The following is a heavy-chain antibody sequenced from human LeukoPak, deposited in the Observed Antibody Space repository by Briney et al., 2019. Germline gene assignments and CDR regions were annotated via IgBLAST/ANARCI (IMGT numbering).Heavy chain of an antibody. CDR2: ISYDGSNK. V-gene: IGHV3-30*18. J-gene: IGHJ4*02. D-gene: IGHD3-22*01. CDR3: AKEHYYDSSGYYPSFDY. CDR1: GFTFSSYG. Sequence: GRSLRLSCAASGFTFSSYGMHWVRQAPGKGLEWVGGISYDGSNKYYADSVKGRFTISRDNSKNTLYLQMNSLRAEDTAVYYCAKEHYYDSSGYYPSFDYWGQGTLVTVSS.